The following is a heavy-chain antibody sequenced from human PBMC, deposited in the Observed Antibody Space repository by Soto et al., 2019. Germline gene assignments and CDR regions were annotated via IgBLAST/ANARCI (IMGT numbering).Heavy chain of an antibody. J-gene: IGHJ3*02. CDR2: IKSKTDGGTT. D-gene: IGHD5-12*01. Sequence: WGSLRISFAASGFTVSNAWMNWVRQAPGKGLEWVGRIKSKTDGGTTDYAAPVKGRFTISRDDSKNTLYLQMNSLKTEDTAVYYCTTASFWDIVATNAFDIWGQGTMVTVSS. CDR3: TTASFWDIVATNAFDI. CDR1: GFTVSNAW. V-gene: IGHV3-15*07.